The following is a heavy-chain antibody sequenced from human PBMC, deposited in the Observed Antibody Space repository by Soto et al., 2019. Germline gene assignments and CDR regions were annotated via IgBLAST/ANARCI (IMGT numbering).Heavy chain of an antibody. CDR1: GFIFNAYA. CDR2: IGGSGGNP. CDR3: ARVASDYIRPADH. J-gene: IGHJ4*02. V-gene: IGHV3-23*01. Sequence: EVQLLESGGGLVQPGGSLRLSCAASGFIFNAYAMTWVRQAPGKGLEWVSAIGGSGGNPYYAASVKGRFTISRDNSNDTVDLEMNMLRVDDAAVYFCARVASDYIRPADHWGQGILVTVSS. D-gene: IGHD4-4*01.